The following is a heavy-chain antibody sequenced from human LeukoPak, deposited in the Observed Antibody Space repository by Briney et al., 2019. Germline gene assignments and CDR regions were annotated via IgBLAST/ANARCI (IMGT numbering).Heavy chain of an antibody. V-gene: IGHV3-33*01. CDR3: ARDLTYGSGGAFDI. Sequence: GGTLRLSCAASGFTFSSYGMHWVRQAPGKGLERVAVIWYDGSNKYYADSVKGRFTISRDNSKNTLYLQMNSLRAEDTAVYYCARDLTYGSGGAFDIWGQGTMVTVSS. CDR1: GFTFSSYG. J-gene: IGHJ3*02. CDR2: IWYDGSNK. D-gene: IGHD3-10*01.